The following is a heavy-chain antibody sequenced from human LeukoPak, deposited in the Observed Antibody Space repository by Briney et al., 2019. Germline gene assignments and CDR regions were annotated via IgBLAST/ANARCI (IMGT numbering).Heavy chain of an antibody. Sequence: ASVKVSCKAPGGTFSSYAISWVRLAPGQGLEWMGRIIPILGIANYAQKFQGRVTITADKSTSTAYMELSSLRSEDTAVYYCAREGLTEMATMYYWGQGTLVTVSS. V-gene: IGHV1-69*04. CDR2: IIPILGIA. D-gene: IGHD5-24*01. J-gene: IGHJ4*02. CDR1: GGTFSSYA. CDR3: AREGLTEMATMYY.